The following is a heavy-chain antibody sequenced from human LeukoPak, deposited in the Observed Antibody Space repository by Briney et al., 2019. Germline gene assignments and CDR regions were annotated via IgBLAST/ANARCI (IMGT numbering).Heavy chain of an antibody. J-gene: IGHJ4*02. D-gene: IGHD4-17*01. CDR1: GFTFSSYA. Sequence: GGSLRLSCAASGFTFSSYAMSWVRQAPGKGLQWVSSLSGSGGSTYYTDSVKGRFTISRDNSKNTLYLQMNSVRAEDTAVYYCARGATTTGYEFWGQGILVTVSS. CDR2: LSGSGGST. CDR3: ARGATTTGYEF. V-gene: IGHV3-23*01.